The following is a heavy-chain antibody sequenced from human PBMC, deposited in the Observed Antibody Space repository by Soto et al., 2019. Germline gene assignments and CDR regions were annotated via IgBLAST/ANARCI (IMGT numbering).Heavy chain of an antibody. CDR1: GYTFTGYY. CDR3: ARGIVVRGQGWFDP. J-gene: IGHJ5*02. CDR2: INPNSGDT. Sequence: QVQLVQSGAEVKKPGASVKVSCKASGYTFTGYYIHWVRQAPGQGLEWMGWINPNSGDTNLAQKVQGRVTMTRDTSISTTYMELSRLASDDTAAYFCARGIVVRGQGWFDPWGQGTLVTVSS. V-gene: IGHV1-2*02. D-gene: IGHD2-15*01.